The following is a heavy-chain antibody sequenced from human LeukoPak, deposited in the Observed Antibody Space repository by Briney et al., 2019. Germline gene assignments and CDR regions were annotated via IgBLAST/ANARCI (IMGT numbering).Heavy chain of an antibody. CDR2: IYYSGST. V-gene: IGHV4-59*01. J-gene: IGHJ6*03. D-gene: IGHD3-3*01. CDR1: GGSISSYY. CDR3: ARGSFWRGYYYYYYYMDV. Sequence: SETLSLTCTVSGGSISSYYWSWIRQPPGKGLEWIEYIYYSGSTNYNPSLKSRVTISVDTSKNQFSLKLSSVTAADTAVYYCARGSFWRGYYYYYYYMDVWGKGTTVTVSS.